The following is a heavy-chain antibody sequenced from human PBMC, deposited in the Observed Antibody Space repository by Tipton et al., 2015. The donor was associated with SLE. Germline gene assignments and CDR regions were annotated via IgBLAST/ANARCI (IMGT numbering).Heavy chain of an antibody. CDR3: AKSPSGRGYSSSRYWYFDL. D-gene: IGHD6-13*01. J-gene: IGHJ2*01. V-gene: IGHV3-23*03. CDR2: IYSGGST. Sequence: SLRLSCAASGFTFSSYAMSWVRQAPGKGLEWVSVIYSGGSTYYADPVKGRFTISRDNSKNTLYLQMNSLRAEDTAVYYCAKSPSGRGYSSSRYWYFDLWCRGTLFTVSS. CDR1: GFTFSSYA.